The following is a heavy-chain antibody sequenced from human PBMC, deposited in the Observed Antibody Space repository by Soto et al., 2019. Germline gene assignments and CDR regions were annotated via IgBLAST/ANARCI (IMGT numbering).Heavy chain of an antibody. Sequence: EVQLVESGGGLVQPGGSLRLSCAASGFTFRSYAMSWVRQAPGKGLEWVSSISGAGGSAFYVDSVKGRFTISRDNSKITLQLQMNSLRADETAIYNCAKDTAVSGTFVVTFDSWGQGSVVTVSS. J-gene: IGHJ4*02. V-gene: IGHV3-23*04. D-gene: IGHD6-19*01. CDR1: GFTFRSYA. CDR3: AKDTAVSGTFVVTFDS. CDR2: ISGAGGSA.